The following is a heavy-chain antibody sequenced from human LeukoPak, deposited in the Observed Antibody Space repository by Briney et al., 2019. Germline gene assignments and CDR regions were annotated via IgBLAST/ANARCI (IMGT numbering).Heavy chain of an antibody. CDR1: GFTFDDYA. J-gene: IGHJ6*02. V-gene: IGHV3-43*02. CDR3: AKDLQWELPHSYYYYGMDV. CDR2: ISGDGGST. Sequence: GGSLRLSRAASGFTFDDYAMHWVRQAPGKGLEWVSLISGDGGSTYYADSVKGRFTISRDNSKNSLYLQMNSLRTEDTALYYCAKDLQWELPHSYYYYGMDVWGQGTTVTVSS. D-gene: IGHD1-26*01.